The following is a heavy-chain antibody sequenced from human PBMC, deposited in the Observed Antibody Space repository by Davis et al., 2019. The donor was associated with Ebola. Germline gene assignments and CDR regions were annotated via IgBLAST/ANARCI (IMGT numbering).Heavy chain of an antibody. D-gene: IGHD3-10*01. V-gene: IGHV3-48*02. CDR1: GFTFSNYA. J-gene: IGHJ5*02. CDR3: ARDPYYYGSGYSYNLWLDP. Sequence: GESLKISCSASGFTFSNYAMHWVRQAPGKGLEWISYISSDRHINYADSVKGRFTISRDNAKNSLYLQMNSLRDEDTAVYYCARDPYYYGSGYSYNLWLDPWGQGTLVTVSS. CDR2: ISSDRHI.